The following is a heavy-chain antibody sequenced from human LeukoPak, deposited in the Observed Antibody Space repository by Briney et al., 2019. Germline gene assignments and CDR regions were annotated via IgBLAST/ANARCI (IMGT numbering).Heavy chain of an antibody. CDR3: ARGHHIVVVTAPNYFDY. D-gene: IGHD2-21*02. V-gene: IGHV3-7*01. Sequence: GSLRLSCAASGFTFSSYWMSWVRQAPGKGLEWVANIKQGGSEKYYVDSVKGRFTISRDNAENSLYLQMNSLRAEDTAVYYCARGHHIVVVTAPNYFDYWGQGTLVTVSS. J-gene: IGHJ4*02. CDR1: GFTFSSYW. CDR2: IKQGGSEK.